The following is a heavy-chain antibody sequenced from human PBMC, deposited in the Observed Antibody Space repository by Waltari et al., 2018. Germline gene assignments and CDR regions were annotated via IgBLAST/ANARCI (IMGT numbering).Heavy chain of an antibody. CDR3: AKQFGSGSYYLDY. Sequence: EVQLLESGGGLVQPGGSLRLSCAASGFTFSSYAMRWVRQAPGKGLKWVSAISGTGDSTYYADSVKGRFTISRDSSKNTLYLQMDSLRAEDTAVYYCAKQFGSGSYYLDYWGQGTLVTVSS. V-gene: IGHV3-23*01. J-gene: IGHJ4*02. D-gene: IGHD3-10*01. CDR2: ISGTGDST. CDR1: GFTFSSYA.